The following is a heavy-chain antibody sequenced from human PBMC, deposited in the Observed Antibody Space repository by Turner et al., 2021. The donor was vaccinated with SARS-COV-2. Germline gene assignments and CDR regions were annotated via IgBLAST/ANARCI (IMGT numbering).Heavy chain of an antibody. J-gene: IGHJ5*02. CDR3: ARGTYYYDSSTYSGTNWFDP. V-gene: IGHV3-21*01. Sequence: EVQLVESGGGLVKPGGSLRHSCAASGFTFSSYSMNWVRQAPGKGLEWVSSISSSSSYIYYADSMKDRFTISRDNAKNSLYLQMNSLRAEDTAVYYCARGTYYYDSSTYSGTNWFDPWGQGTLVTVSS. CDR2: ISSSSSYI. CDR1: GFTFSSYS. D-gene: IGHD3-22*01.